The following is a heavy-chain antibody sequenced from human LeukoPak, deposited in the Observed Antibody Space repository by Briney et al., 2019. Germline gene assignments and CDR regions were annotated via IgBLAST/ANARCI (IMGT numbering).Heavy chain of an antibody. J-gene: IGHJ3*02. CDR3: ARDMGSSPPDAFDI. Sequence: AGGSLRLSCAASGFTVSSSYMSWVRQAPGKGLEWVSPFSSSSSYIYYADSVKGRFTISRDNAKNSLYLQMNSLRAEDTAVYYCARDMGSSPPDAFDIWGQGTMVTVSS. CDR1: GFTVSSSY. CDR2: FSSSSSYI. D-gene: IGHD2-2*01. V-gene: IGHV3-21*01.